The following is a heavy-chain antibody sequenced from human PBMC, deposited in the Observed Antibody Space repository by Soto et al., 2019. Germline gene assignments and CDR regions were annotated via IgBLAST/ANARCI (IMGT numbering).Heavy chain of an antibody. V-gene: IGHV3-74*01. D-gene: IGHD4-17*01. CDR3: ASLAYDYGDRTVLDY. J-gene: IGHJ4*02. CDR1: GFTFSSYW. CDR2: INSDGSST. Sequence: EVQLVESGGGLVQPGGSLRLSCAASGFTFSSYWMHWVRQAPGKGLVWVSRINSDGSSTSYADSVKGRFTISRDNAKNTMYLQMNSLRAEDTAVYYCASLAYDYGDRTVLDYWGQGTLVTVSS.